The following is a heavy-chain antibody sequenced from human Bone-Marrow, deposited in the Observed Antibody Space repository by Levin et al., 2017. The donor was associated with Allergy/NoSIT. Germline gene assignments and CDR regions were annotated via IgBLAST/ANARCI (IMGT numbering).Heavy chain of an antibody. V-gene: IGHV7-4-1*02. CDR2: INTDTGNP. CDR1: GYIFSTYA. J-gene: IGHJ4*02. D-gene: IGHD6-13*01. Sequence: PGESLKISCKASGYIFSTYALNWVRQAPGQGLEWMGWINTDTGNPTYAQGFTGRFDFSLDTSVSTAYLQISSLKAEDTAVYYCARGSPKLKNSRWYSDYWGQGTLVTVSS. CDR3: ARGSPKLKNSRWYSDY.